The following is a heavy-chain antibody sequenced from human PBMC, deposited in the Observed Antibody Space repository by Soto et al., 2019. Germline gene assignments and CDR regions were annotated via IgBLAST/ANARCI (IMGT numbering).Heavy chain of an antibody. D-gene: IGHD5-12*01. CDR1: VYNFPGYW. J-gene: IGHJ4*02. V-gene: IGHV5-10-1*01. CDR3: ERLALGGSRPAY. Sequence: PGESLKISCKTSVYNFPGYWIAWLRQMPGKGLEWMGRIDPSDSYVDYSPSFRGHVTISGDESTTTAFLQWRSLKASDNAMYYCERLALGGSRPAYWGQGTLVTVSS. CDR2: IDPSDSYV.